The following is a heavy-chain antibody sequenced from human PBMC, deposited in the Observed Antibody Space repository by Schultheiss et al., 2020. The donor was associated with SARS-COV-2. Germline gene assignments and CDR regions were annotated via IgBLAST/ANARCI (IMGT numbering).Heavy chain of an antibody. J-gene: IGHJ5*02. Sequence: SETLSLTYTVSGGSISSSSYYWGWIRQPPGKGLEWIGSIYYSGSTYYNPSLKSRVTISVDTSKNQFSLKLSSVTAADTAVYYCARGPSSGLLPSWGQGTLVTVSS. V-gene: IGHV4-39*01. CDR2: IYYSGST. D-gene: IGHD6-19*01. CDR3: ARGPSSGLLPS. CDR1: GGSISSSSYY.